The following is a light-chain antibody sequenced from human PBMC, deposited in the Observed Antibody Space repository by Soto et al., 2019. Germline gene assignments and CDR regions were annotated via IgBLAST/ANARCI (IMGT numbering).Light chain of an antibody. CDR2: VDS. Sequence: SYELTQPPSVSVAPGQTARITCGGNNIESKSVHWYQQRPGQAPVLVIYVDSDRPSGIPDRFSASTSGYTAALTISRVEAGDEADYYCQVWDTISDHYVFGSGTQLTVL. V-gene: IGLV3-21*02. CDR3: QVWDTISDHYV. J-gene: IGLJ1*01. CDR1: NIESKS.